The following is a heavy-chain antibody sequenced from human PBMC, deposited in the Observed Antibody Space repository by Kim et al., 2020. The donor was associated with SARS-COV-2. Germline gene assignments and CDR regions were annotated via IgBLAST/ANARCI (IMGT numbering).Heavy chain of an antibody. V-gene: IGHV3-30*18. CDR3: AKAIGWQLYDAFDV. CDR1: VFTFSTYV. Sequence: GGSLRLSCEGSVFTFSTYVMHWVRQAPGKGLEWVAGISDDGSNSKYGDSVKGRFTISRDNSKKAVFLQMDSLRPTDTAVYYCAKAIGWQLYDAFDVWGQGTVVTVSS. CDR2: ISDDGSNS. D-gene: IGHD1-1*01. J-gene: IGHJ3*01.